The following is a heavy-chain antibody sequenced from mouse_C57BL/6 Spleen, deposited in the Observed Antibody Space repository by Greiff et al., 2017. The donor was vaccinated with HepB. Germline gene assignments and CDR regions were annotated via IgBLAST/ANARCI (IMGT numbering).Heavy chain of an antibody. CDR2: IDPETGGT. V-gene: IGHV1-15*01. D-gene: IGHD1-1*01. CDR3: TRYSSYGPYWYFDV. J-gene: IGHJ1*03. Sequence: QVQLQQSGAELVRPGASVTLSCKASGYTFTDYEMHWVKQTPVHGLEWIGAIDPETGGTAYNQKFKGKAILTADKSSSTAYMELRSLTSEDSAVYYCTRYSSYGPYWYFDVWGTGTTVTVSS. CDR1: GYTFTDYE.